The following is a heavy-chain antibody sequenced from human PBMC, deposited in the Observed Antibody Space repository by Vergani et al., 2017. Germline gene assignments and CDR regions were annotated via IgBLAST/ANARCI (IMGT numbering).Heavy chain of an antibody. CDR1: GCTFSTYA. CDR3: VKDAGSYENFFDS. CDR2: LTGGGGST. Sequence: EVQVLESGGSLKQPGGSVRLSCAASGCTFSTYAMHWVRQAPGKGLEWVSALTGGGGSTYYADSFKGRFIISRDNSRDTLYLQMHSLRPEDTATYYCVKDAGSYENFFDSWGQGTLVTVSS. D-gene: IGHD1-26*01. J-gene: IGHJ4*02. V-gene: IGHV3-23*01.